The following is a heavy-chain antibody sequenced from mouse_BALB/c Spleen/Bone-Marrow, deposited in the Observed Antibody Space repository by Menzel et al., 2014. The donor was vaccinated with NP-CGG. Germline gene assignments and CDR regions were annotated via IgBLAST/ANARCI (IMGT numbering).Heavy chain of an antibody. CDR1: GYTFTSYW. CDR3: ARPRFAY. V-gene: IGHV1-7*01. CDR2: ITPSTGYT. J-gene: IGHJ3*01. Sequence: VQLQQSGAELAKPGASVKMSCKASGYTFTSYWMHWIKQRPRQGLEWIGYITPSTGYTEYNQKFKDKATLTADKSSSTAYMQLSSLTSEDSAVYYCARPRFAYWGQGTLVTVSA.